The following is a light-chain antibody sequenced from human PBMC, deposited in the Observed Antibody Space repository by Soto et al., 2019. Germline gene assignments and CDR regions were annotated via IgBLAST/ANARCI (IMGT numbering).Light chain of an antibody. CDR1: QSITDY. CDR2: AAY. Sequence: DIQMTQSPSSLSASIGDRVTITCRASQSITDYLNWYQQKPGKAPKLLIYAAYSLQSGVPSRFSGSGSGTDFSLTISSLQPEDSATYYCQQTFSSPLTFGGGTKVDIK. V-gene: IGKV1-39*01. CDR3: QQTFSSPLT. J-gene: IGKJ4*01.